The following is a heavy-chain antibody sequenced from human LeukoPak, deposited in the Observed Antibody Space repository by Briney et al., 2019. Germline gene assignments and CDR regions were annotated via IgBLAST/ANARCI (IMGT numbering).Heavy chain of an antibody. D-gene: IGHD6-19*01. CDR1: GFTFSDYG. J-gene: IGHJ4*02. V-gene: IGHV3-23*01. CDR2: ISGSGGST. CDR3: AKEAPFNLAVAGTVPDY. Sequence: QPGGSLRLSCAASGFTFSDYGMHSVRQPPGKGLEWVSPISGSGGSTYYADSVKGRFTISRDNSKNTLYLQMNRLRAEDTAVYYCAKEAPFNLAVAGTVPDYWGQGTLVTVPS.